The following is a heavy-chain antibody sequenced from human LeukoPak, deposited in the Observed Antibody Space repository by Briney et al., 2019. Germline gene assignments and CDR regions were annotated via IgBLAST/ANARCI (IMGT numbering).Heavy chain of an antibody. CDR2: INAGNGNT. CDR1: GYTFTSYA. D-gene: IGHD3-9*01. V-gene: IGHV1-3*01. CDR3: ARGLDILTGRDWFDP. Sequence: ASVKVSCKASGYTFTSYAMHWVRQAPGQRLEWVGWINAGNGNTKYSQKFQGRATITRDTSASTAYMELSSLRSEDTAVYYCARGLDILTGRDWFDPWGQGTLVTVSS. J-gene: IGHJ5*02.